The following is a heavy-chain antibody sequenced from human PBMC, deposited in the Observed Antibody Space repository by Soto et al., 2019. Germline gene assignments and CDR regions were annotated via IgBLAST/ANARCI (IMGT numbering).Heavy chain of an antibody. CDR2: ISANSGNT. Sequence: GASVKVSCKASGYIFTTYGISWVRQAPGQGLEWMGWISANSGNTAYVQKFQGRVTMTWDTSITTAYMELSSLRSEDTAVYFCARGIKYGAYSRWFDPWGQGTLVTVSS. D-gene: IGHD4-17*01. V-gene: IGHV1-8*02. CDR1: GYIFTTYG. CDR3: ARGIKYGAYSRWFDP. J-gene: IGHJ5*02.